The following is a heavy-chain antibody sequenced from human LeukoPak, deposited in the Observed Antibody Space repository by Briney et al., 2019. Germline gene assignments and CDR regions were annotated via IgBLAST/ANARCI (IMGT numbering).Heavy chain of an antibody. J-gene: IGHJ4*02. D-gene: IGHD3-22*01. Sequence: GGSLRLSCAASGFTFSSYGMSWVRQAPGKGLEWVSAISGSGGSTFYADSVKGRFTISRDNSKNTLYLQMNSLRAEDTAVYYCAKARVNRSGYYGFDYWGQGTLVTVSS. V-gene: IGHV3-23*01. CDR2: ISGSGGST. CDR3: AKARVNRSGYYGFDY. CDR1: GFTFSSYG.